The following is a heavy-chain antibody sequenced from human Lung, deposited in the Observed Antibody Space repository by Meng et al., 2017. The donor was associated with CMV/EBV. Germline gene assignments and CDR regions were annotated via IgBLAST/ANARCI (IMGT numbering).Heavy chain of an antibody. V-gene: IGHV4-59*01. J-gene: IGHJ5*02. CDR1: GGSITTYS. CDR3: ARTLGSAVGMGWFDP. D-gene: IGHD6-13*01. Sequence: SXTXSLXCTVSGGSITTYSWSWIRQPPGKRLGWIGYILYSGSTNYNPSLRSRVTISVDTSKNQFSLKLSSVTAADTAVYHCARTLGSAVGMGWFDPWGQGTLVTVSS. CDR2: ILYSGST.